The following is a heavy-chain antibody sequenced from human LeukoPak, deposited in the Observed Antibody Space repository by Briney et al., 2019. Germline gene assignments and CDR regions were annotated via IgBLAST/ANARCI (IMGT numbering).Heavy chain of an antibody. J-gene: IGHJ6*04. Sequence: SETLSLTCAVSGGSISSSNWWSWVRQPPGKGLEWIGEIYHSGSTNYNPSLKSRVTISVDKSKNQFSLKLSSVTAADTAVYYCARGTVVVLAARDYYYYGMDVWGKGTTVTVSS. D-gene: IGHD2-2*01. CDR3: ARGTVVVLAARDYYYYGMDV. CDR1: GGSISSSNW. CDR2: IYHSGST. V-gene: IGHV4-4*02.